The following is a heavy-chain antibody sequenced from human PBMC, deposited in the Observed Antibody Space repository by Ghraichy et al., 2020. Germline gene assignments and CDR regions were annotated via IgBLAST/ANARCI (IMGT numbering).Heavy chain of an antibody. CDR2: IVGSGGST. V-gene: IGHV3-23*01. Sequence: GESLNISCAASGFSFSNYAMSWVRQTPGKGLEWVSAIVGSGGSTYYAGSVKGRFTISRDNSKNTVSLQMKSLSAEDTAIYYCAKNPGYSGSYEDSWGQGTLVTVSS. CDR3: AKNPGYSGSYEDS. D-gene: IGHD1-26*01. J-gene: IGHJ4*02. CDR1: GFSFSNYA.